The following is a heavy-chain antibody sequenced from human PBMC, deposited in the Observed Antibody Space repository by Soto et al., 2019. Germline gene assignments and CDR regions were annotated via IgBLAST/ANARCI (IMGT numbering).Heavy chain of an antibody. CDR3: ARDVVQQLASWGVAFDI. Sequence: SETLSLTCTVSGGSVSSGSYYWSWIRQPPGKGLEWIGYIYYSGSTNYNPSLKSRVTISVDTSKNQFSLKLSSVTAADTAVYYCARDVVQQLASWGVAFDIWGQGTMVTVSS. D-gene: IGHD6-13*01. CDR2: IYYSGST. CDR1: GGSVSSGSYY. V-gene: IGHV4-61*01. J-gene: IGHJ3*02.